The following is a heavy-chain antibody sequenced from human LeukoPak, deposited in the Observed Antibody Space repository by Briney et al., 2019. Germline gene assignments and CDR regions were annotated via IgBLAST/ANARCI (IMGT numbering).Heavy chain of an antibody. Sequence: GGSLRLSCAASGFTFSSYAMHWARQAPGKGLEWVAVISYDGSNKYYADSVKGRFTISRDNSKNTLYLQMNSLRAEDTAVYYCASGDYGDYGYFDYWGQGTLVTVSS. V-gene: IGHV3-30-3*01. CDR1: GFTFSSYA. D-gene: IGHD4-17*01. J-gene: IGHJ4*02. CDR3: ASGDYGDYGYFDY. CDR2: ISYDGSNK.